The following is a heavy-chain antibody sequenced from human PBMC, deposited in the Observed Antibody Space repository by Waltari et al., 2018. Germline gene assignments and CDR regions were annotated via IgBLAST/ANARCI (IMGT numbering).Heavy chain of an antibody. J-gene: IGHJ2*01. V-gene: IGHV1-69*08. D-gene: IGHD2-21*01. CDR2: IIPICGTA. CDR1: GGTFSSYA. Sequence: QVQLVQSGAEVKKPGSSVKVSCKASGGTFSSYAISWVRQAPGQGLEWMGRIIPICGTANFAQKFQGRVTITADKSTSTAYMELSSLRSEDTAVYYCARAYAEYCGGDCYSNWYFDLWGRGTLVTVSS. CDR3: ARAYAEYCGGDCYSNWYFDL.